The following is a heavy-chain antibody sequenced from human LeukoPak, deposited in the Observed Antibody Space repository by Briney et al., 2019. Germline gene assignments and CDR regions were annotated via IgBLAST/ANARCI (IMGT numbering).Heavy chain of an antibody. CDR2: IKQDGSEK. V-gene: IGHV3-7*03. D-gene: IGHD3-16*01. Sequence: GGSLRLSCAASGFTFGSYWMSWVRQAPGKGLEGVANIKQDGSEKYYVDSVKGRFTISRDNAKNSLYLQMNSLRAEDTAVYYCASQDYDYVWGRMVGGFDIWGQGTMVTVSS. CDR3: ASQDYDYVWGRMVGGFDI. CDR1: GFTFGSYW. J-gene: IGHJ3*02.